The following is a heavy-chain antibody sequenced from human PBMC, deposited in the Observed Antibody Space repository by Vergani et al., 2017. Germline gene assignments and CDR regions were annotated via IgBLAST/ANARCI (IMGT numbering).Heavy chain of an antibody. V-gene: IGHV3-11*05. CDR3: ARYYYDYCGMDV. Sequence: QVQLVESGGGLVKPGGSLRLSCAASGFTFSDYYMSWIRQAPGKGLEWVSYISSSSSYTNYADSVKGRFTISRDNAKNSLYLQMNSLRAEDTAVYYCARYYYDYCGMDVWGQGTTVTVSS. CDR1: GFTFSDYY. J-gene: IGHJ6*02. CDR2: ISSSSSYT.